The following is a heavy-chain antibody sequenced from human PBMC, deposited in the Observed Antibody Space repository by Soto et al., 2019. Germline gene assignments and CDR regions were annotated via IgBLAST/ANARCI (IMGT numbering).Heavy chain of an antibody. CDR1: GFTFSSYS. Sequence: VGSLRLSCAASGFTFSSYSMNWVRQSPGKGLEWVSSISSSSSYIYYADSVKGRFTISRDNAKNSLYLQMNSLRAEDTAVYYCARDLNILTGYYTSNDAFDIWGQGTMVTVSS. D-gene: IGHD3-9*01. V-gene: IGHV3-21*01. J-gene: IGHJ3*02. CDR2: ISSSSSYI. CDR3: ARDLNILTGYYTSNDAFDI.